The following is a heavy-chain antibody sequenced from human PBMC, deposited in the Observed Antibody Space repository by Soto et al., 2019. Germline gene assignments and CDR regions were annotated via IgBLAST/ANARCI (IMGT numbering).Heavy chain of an antibody. Sequence: QLQLQEPGSGLVKPSQTLSLTCAVSGGSISSGGYSWSWIRQPPGKGLEWIGYIYHSGSTYYNPSLKSRVTISVDRSKNQFSLKLSSVTASDTAVYYCARVPDRWGQGTLVTVSS. V-gene: IGHV4-30-2*01. D-gene: IGHD2-2*01. CDR1: GGSISSGGYS. CDR2: IYHSGST. J-gene: IGHJ5*02. CDR3: ARVPDR.